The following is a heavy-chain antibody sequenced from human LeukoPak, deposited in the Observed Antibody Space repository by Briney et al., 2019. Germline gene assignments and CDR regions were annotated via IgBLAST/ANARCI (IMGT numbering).Heavy chain of an antibody. D-gene: IGHD6-13*01. J-gene: IGHJ4*02. CDR1: GYTFTSYG. CDR3: AREGAAAGPARFDY. V-gene: IGHV1-18*01. CDR2: ISAYNGNT. Sequence: ASVKVSCKASGYTFTSYGISWVRQAPGQGLEWMGRISAYNGNTNYAQKLQGRVTMTTDTSTSTAYMELRSLRSDDTAVYYCAREGAAAGPARFDYWGQGTLVTVSS.